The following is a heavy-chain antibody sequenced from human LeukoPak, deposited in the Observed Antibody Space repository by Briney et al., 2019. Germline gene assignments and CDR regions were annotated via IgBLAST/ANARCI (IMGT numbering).Heavy chain of an antibody. CDR2: IIPIFGTA. V-gene: IGHV1-69*05. CDR3: ATRRWFGELTYYYYYMDV. D-gene: IGHD3-10*01. CDR1: GGTFSSYA. J-gene: IGHJ6*03. Sequence: GASVKVSCKASGGTFSSYAISWVRQAPGQGLEWVGGIIPIFGTANYAQKFQGRVTITTDESTSTAYMELSSLRSEDTAVYYCATRRWFGELTYYYYYMDVWGKGTTVTVSS.